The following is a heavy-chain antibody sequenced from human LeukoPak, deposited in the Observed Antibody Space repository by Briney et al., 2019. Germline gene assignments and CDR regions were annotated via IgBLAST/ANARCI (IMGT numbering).Heavy chain of an antibody. J-gene: IGHJ5*02. CDR2: ISYDGSNK. V-gene: IGHV3-30*04. Sequence: GGSLRLSCAASGFTFSSYAMHWVRQAPGKGLGWVAVISYDGSNKYYADSVKGRFTISRDNSKNTLYLQMNSLRAEDTAVYYCARDRYCSGGSCYSGPPWFDPWGQGTLVTVSS. CDR1: GFTFSSYA. D-gene: IGHD2-15*01. CDR3: ARDRYCSGGSCYSGPPWFDP.